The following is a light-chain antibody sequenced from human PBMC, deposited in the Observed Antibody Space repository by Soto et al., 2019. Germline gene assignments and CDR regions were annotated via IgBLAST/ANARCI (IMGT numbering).Light chain of an antibody. CDR2: DAS. V-gene: IGKV3-11*01. CDR3: QPYNNWPLT. Sequence: EIVLTQSPTTLSLSPGDRATLSCRASQSLSSSLAWYRHQPGQAPRLLIYDASSRATGIPGRFSGSGSGTHFTLTISSLQPEDFAIYYCQPYNNWPLTFGGGTKVESK. CDR1: QSLSSS. J-gene: IGKJ4*01.